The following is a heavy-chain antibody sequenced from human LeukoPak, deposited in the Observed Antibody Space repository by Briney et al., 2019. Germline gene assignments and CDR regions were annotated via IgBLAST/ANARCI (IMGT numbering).Heavy chain of an antibody. Sequence: GGSLRLSCVASGFSFRKYSMSWVRQAPGRGLEWVSGISGSGDNTYYADSVKGRFTISRDNSRNTLYLQMNSLRAEDTAVYYCAKDAPLAARSDYWGQGTLVTVSS. V-gene: IGHV3-23*01. CDR3: AKDAPLAARSDY. D-gene: IGHD6-6*01. CDR2: ISGSGDNT. CDR1: GFSFRKYS. J-gene: IGHJ4*02.